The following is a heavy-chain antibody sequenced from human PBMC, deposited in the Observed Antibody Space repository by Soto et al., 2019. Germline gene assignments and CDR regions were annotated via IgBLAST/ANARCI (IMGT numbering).Heavy chain of an antibody. CDR1: GGSFSGYY. J-gene: IGHJ4*02. D-gene: IGHD6-19*01. CDR2: INHSGST. V-gene: IGHV4-34*01. Sequence: SETLSLTCAVYGGSFSGYYWSWIRQPPGKGLEWIGEINHSGSTNYNPSLKSRVTISVDTSKNQFSLKLSSVTAADTAVYYCARAIAVAGYYFDDWGQGTLVTVSS. CDR3: ARAIAVAGYYFDD.